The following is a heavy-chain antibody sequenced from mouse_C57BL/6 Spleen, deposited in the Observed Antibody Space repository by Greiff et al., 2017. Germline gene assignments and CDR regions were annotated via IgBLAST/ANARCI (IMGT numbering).Heavy chain of an antibody. D-gene: IGHD2-4*01. CDR1: GYTFTDYN. J-gene: IGHJ3*01. V-gene: IGHV1-22*01. Sequence: VQLKQSGPELVKPGASVKMSCKASGYTFTDYNMHWVKQSHGKSLEWIGYINPNNGGTSYNQKFKGKATLTVNKSSSTAYMELRSLTSEDSAVYYCASRRDYDGFAYWGQGPLVTVSA. CDR3: ASRRDYDGFAY. CDR2: INPNNGGT.